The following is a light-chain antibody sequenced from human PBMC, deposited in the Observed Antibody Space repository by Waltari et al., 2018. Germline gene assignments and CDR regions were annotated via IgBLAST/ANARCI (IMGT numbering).Light chain of an antibody. V-gene: IGKV4-1*01. Sequence: DIVMTQSPDSLAVSLGERATINCKSSQTVLYSANNKNYLTWYQHKPGQPPKLLISWASIRESGVPDRVTGSGSGTDFTRTISSLQAEDVAVYYCQQHYTTPWTFGQGTKVEIK. J-gene: IGKJ1*01. CDR2: WAS. CDR1: QTVLYSANNKNY. CDR3: QQHYTTPWT.